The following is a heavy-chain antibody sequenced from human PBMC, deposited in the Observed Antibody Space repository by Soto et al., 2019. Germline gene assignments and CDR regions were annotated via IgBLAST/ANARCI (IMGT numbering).Heavy chain of an antibody. J-gene: IGHJ5*02. CDR1: GGSISSSSYY. V-gene: IGHV4-39*01. D-gene: IGHD3-3*01. CDR3: ARRNTIFGVVIIGNWFDP. Sequence: SETLSLTCTVSGGSISSSSYYWGWIRQPPGKGLEWIGSIYYSGSTYYNPSLKCRVTISVDTSKNQFSLKLSSVTAADTAVYYCARRNTIFGVVIIGNWFDPWGQGTLVTVSS. CDR2: IYYSGST.